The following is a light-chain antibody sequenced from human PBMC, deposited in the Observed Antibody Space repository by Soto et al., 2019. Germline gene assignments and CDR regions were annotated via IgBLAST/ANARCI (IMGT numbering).Light chain of an antibody. CDR3: QQRSNWPIT. Sequence: EAVLTQSPATLSVSPVERVTLSCRAGQSVATNLAWYQQRPGQAPRLLIYGASKRAIGLPARFSGSGSGTEFTLTITSLQSEDFAVYYCQQRSNWPITFGQGTRLEI. V-gene: IGKV3-15*01. CDR1: QSVATN. CDR2: GAS. J-gene: IGKJ5*01.